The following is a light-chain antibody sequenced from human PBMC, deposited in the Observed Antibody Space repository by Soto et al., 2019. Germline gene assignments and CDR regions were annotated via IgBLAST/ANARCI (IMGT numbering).Light chain of an antibody. CDR3: QQYGSSRT. V-gene: IGKV3-20*01. Sequence: DIVLTQSPGTLSLSPGERATLSCRASETVNSNYLAWYQHKRGQAPRLLIYGASSRATGIPDRFSGSGSGTDFTLTITRLEHEDFAIYYCQQYGSSRTFGQGTKVEIK. J-gene: IGKJ1*01. CDR1: ETVNSNY. CDR2: GAS.